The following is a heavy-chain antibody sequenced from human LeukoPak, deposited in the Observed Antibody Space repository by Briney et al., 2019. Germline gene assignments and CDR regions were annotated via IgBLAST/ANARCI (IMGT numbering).Heavy chain of an antibody. V-gene: IGHV1-2*02. CDR3: ARELYSGSHHRYFDY. D-gene: IGHD1-26*01. CDR2: INPNSGGT. CDR1: GYTFTGYY. Sequence: ASVKVSCKASGYTFTGYYMHWVRQAPGQGLEWMGWINPNSGGTNYAQKFQGRVTMTRDTSISTAYMELSRLRAEDTAVYYCARELYSGSHHRYFDYWGQGTLVTVSS. J-gene: IGHJ4*02.